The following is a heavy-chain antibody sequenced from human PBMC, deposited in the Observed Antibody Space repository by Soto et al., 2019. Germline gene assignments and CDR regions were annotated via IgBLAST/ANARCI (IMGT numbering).Heavy chain of an antibody. CDR2: IYYTGST. D-gene: IGHD3-10*01. CDR3: ASQTANYYGSASYYLPFDY. J-gene: IGHJ4*02. V-gene: IGHV4-59*01. Sequence: QVQLQDSGPGLVKPSETLSLTCTVSGGSISSYYWSWIRQPPGKGLDWIGNIYYTGSTNYNPSLKTRVTISVDTSKNQFSLKLTSVSAADTAVYFCASQTANYYGSASYYLPFDYWGQGTLVTVSS. CDR1: GGSISSYY.